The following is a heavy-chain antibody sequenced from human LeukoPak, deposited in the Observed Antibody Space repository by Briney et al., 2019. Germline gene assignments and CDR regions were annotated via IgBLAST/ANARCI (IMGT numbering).Heavy chain of an antibody. V-gene: IGHV4-59*01. D-gene: IGHD1-26*01. CDR3: ASGTKEWELVDAFDI. CDR1: GGSISSYY. Sequence: SETPSLTCTVSGGSISSYYWSWIRQPPGTGLEWIGYIYYSGSTNYNPSLPSRVTISVDTSKNQFSLNLRSVTAADTAVYYCASGTKEWELVDAFDIWGQGTMVTVSS. CDR2: IYYSGST. J-gene: IGHJ3*02.